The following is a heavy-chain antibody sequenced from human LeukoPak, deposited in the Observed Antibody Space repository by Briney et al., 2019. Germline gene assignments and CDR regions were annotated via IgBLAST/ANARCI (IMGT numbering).Heavy chain of an antibody. Sequence: SQTLSLTCAISGDSVSSNSAAWNWIRQSPSRGLEWLGRSYYRSKWYNDYAVYVKSRITINPDTSKNQFSLQLNSVTPEDTAVYYCARSPPDYYDSSGYRDAFDIWGQGTMVTVSS. D-gene: IGHD3-22*01. CDR2: SYYRSKWYN. CDR3: ARSPPDYYDSSGYRDAFDI. CDR1: GDSVSSNSAA. V-gene: IGHV6-1*01. J-gene: IGHJ3*02.